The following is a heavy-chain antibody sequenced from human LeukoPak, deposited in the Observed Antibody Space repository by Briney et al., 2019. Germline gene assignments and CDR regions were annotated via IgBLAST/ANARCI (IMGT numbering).Heavy chain of an antibody. CDR1: GDSISGGIYY. D-gene: IGHD3-3*01. V-gene: IGHV4-39*01. Sequence: SETQSLTCTVSGDSISGGIYYWIWIRQPPGKGLEWIGSIYYSGSTYYSPSLKSRVTISVDTSKNQFSLRLSYATAADTAVYYCARIRRPHWYLDLWGRGTLVSVSS. J-gene: IGHJ2*01. CDR2: IYYSGST. CDR3: ARIRRPHWYLDL.